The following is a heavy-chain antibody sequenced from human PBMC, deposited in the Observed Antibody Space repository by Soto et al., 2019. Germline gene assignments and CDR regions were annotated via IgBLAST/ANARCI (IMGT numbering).Heavy chain of an antibody. D-gene: IGHD6-13*01. Sequence: QLQLQESGPGLVKPSETLSLTCTVSGGSISSSSYYWGWIRQPPGKGLEWIGSIYYSGSTYYNPSLKSRVTISADTSKNQFSLKLSSVTAADTAVYYCASTLAAAGTFLYYYYYMDVWGKGTTVTVSS. CDR2: IYYSGST. V-gene: IGHV4-39*01. CDR3: ASTLAAAGTFLYYYYYMDV. J-gene: IGHJ6*03. CDR1: GGSISSSSYY.